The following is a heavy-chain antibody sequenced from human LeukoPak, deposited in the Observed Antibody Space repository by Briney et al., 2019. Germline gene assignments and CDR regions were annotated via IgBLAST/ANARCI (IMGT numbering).Heavy chain of an antibody. Sequence: GGSLRLSCAASGFTFSSYAMSRVRQAPGKGLEWVAVISYDGSNKYYADSVKGRFTISRDNSKNTLYLQMNSLRAEDTAVYYCAKELRETGTTDYWGQGTLVTVSS. J-gene: IGHJ4*02. CDR3: AKELRETGTTDY. CDR2: ISYDGSNK. V-gene: IGHV3-30*04. CDR1: GFTFSSYA. D-gene: IGHD1-7*01.